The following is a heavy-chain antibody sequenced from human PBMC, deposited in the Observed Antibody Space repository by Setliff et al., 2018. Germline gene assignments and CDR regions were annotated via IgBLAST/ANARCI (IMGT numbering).Heavy chain of an antibody. V-gene: IGHV3-74*01. J-gene: IGHJ6*03. Sequence: PGGSLRLSCAASGFTFSKYWMYWVRQVPGKRLVWVSRINPDGSITNYADSVRGRFTISRDNAKDTLYLQMNSLRAEDTAVYFCASIDWGENFYNMDVGGKGTTVTVSS. CDR2: INPDGSIT. D-gene: IGHD7-27*01. CDR1: GFTFSKYW. CDR3: ASIDWGENFYNMDV.